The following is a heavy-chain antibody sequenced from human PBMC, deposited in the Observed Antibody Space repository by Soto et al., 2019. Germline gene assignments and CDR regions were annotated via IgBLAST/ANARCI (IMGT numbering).Heavy chain of an antibody. CDR3: AAEPRGYSYGYYY. V-gene: IGHV1-58*01. Sequence: QMQLVQSGPEVKKPGTSVKVSCKASGFTFTSSAVQWVRQARGQRLEWIGWIVVGSGNTNYAQKFQERVTITRDMSTSTAYMELSSLRSEDTAVYYCAAEPRGYSYGYYYWGQGTLVTVSS. J-gene: IGHJ4*02. CDR2: IVVGSGNT. D-gene: IGHD5-18*01. CDR1: GFTFTSSA.